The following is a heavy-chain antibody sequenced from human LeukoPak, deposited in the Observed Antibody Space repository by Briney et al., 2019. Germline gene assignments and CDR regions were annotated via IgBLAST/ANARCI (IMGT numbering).Heavy chain of an antibody. CDR2: IYYSGST. CDR3: AGVRYSSSWALFDY. CDR1: GGSISSHY. Sequence: SETLSLTCTVSGGSISSHYWSWIRQPPGKGLEWIGYIYYSGSTNYNPSLKSRVTISVDTSKNQFSLKLSSVTAADTAVYYCAGVRYSSSWALFDYWGQGTLVTVSS. V-gene: IGHV4-59*11. J-gene: IGHJ4*02. D-gene: IGHD6-13*01.